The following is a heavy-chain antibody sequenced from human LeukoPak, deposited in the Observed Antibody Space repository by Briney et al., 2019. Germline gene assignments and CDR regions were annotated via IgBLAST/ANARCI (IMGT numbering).Heavy chain of an antibody. D-gene: IGHD1-26*01. CDR1: GFTFSSYA. J-gene: IGHJ4*02. CDR3: ARGSGSYPLPFDY. Sequence: GGSPRLSCAASGFTFSSYAMSWVRQAPGKGLEWVSYISTGSTTIYYADSVKGRFTISRDNAKNSLYLQMNSLSAADTAVYYCARGSGSYPLPFDYWGQGTLVTVSS. CDR2: ISTGSTTI. V-gene: IGHV3-48*01.